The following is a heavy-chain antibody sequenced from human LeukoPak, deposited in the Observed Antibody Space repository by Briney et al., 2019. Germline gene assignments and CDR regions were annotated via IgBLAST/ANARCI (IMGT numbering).Heavy chain of an antibody. D-gene: IGHD4-17*01. CDR2: INTNTGNP. J-gene: IGHJ4*02. CDR1: GYTFTSYA. Sequence: GVSVKVSCKASGYTFTSYAMNWVRQAPGQGLEWMGWINTNTGNPTYAQGFTGRFVFSLDTSVSTAYLQMNSLKTEDTAVYYCIPIPTVTTSGYWGQGTLVTVSS. V-gene: IGHV7-4-1*02. CDR3: IPIPTVTTSGY.